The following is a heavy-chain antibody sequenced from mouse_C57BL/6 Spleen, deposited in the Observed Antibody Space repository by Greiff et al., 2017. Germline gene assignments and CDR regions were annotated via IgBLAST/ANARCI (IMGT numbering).Heavy chain of an antibody. Sequence: VQLQQSGPALVKPGASVKIPCKASGYTFTDYNMDWVKQGHGKSLEWIGDMNPNNGGTNYNQKFKGKATLTVDKSSSTAYMELRSLTSEDTAVSYCARGGRLRFAYWGQGTLVTVSA. CDR2: MNPNNGGT. V-gene: IGHV1-18*01. J-gene: IGHJ3*01. CDR1: GYTFTDYN. CDR3: ARGGRLRFAY. D-gene: IGHD2-12*01.